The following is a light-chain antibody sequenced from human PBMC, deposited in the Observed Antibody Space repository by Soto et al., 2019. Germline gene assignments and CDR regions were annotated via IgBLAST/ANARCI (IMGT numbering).Light chain of an antibody. CDR1: QSITTY. Sequence: DIQMTQSPSSLSASVGDRVSITCRASQSITTYLNWYQQKPGKAPKLLISAASNLQPGVPSKFSGSGSGTDFTLTIASLQPEDFATYYCQQSHSTPRTFGGGTKVEIK. J-gene: IGKJ4*01. V-gene: IGKV1-39*01. CDR2: AAS. CDR3: QQSHSTPRT.